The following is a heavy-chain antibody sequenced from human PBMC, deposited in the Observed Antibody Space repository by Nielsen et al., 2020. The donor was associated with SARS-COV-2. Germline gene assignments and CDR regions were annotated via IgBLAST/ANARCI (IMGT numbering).Heavy chain of an antibody. J-gene: IGHJ6*03. Sequence: WVRQAPGQGLEWMGGIIPIFGTANYAQKFQGRVTITADESTSTAYVELSSLRSEDTAVYYCASYGRGGYSYGYYYYYYMDVWGKGTTVTVSS. D-gene: IGHD5-18*01. V-gene: IGHV1-69*01. CDR2: IIPIFGTA. CDR3: ASYGRGGYSYGYYYYYYMDV.